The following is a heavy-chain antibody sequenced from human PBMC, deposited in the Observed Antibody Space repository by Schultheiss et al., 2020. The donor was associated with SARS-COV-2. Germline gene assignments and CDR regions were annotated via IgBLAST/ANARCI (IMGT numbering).Heavy chain of an antibody. CDR1: GFTFSSYW. J-gene: IGHJ6*02. CDR2: INSDGSST. V-gene: IGHV3-74*01. Sequence: GGSLRLSCAASGFTFSSYWMHWVRQAPGKGLVWVSRINSDGSSTSYADSVKGRFTISRDNAKNSLYLQMNSLRAEDTALYYCARDGSQYGMDVWGQGTTVTVSS. D-gene: IGHD1-26*01. CDR3: ARDGSQYGMDV.